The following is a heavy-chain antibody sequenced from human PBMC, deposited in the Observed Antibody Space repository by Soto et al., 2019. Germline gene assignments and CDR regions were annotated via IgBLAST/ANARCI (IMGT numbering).Heavy chain of an antibody. CDR2: ISGSGGST. CDR1: GLTFSSYA. Sequence: GGSLRHSCAASGLTFSSYAMSWVRQATGKGLEWVSAISGSGGSTYYADSVKGRFTISRDNSKNTLYLQMSSLRAEDTAVYYCAKIYSSSSRNFSGYYYMDVWGKGTTVTVSS. J-gene: IGHJ6*03. D-gene: IGHD6-6*01. CDR3: AKIYSSSSRNFSGYYYMDV. V-gene: IGHV3-23*01.